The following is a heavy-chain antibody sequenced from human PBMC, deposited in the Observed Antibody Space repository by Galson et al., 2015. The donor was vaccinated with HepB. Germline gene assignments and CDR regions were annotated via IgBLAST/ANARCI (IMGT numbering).Heavy chain of an antibody. J-gene: IGHJ4*02. CDR1: GFSPTTSGVG. CDR3: AHRSRWLHNYFYY. V-gene: IGHV2-5*02. Sequence: PALVKPTQTLTLTCAFSGFSPTTSGVGVGWIRQPPGKALEWLALIFWDEDKWFSPSLKSRLTITKDTSKNQVVLTVTNADPGDTGTYFCAHRSRWLHNYFYYWGQGILVTFSS. D-gene: IGHD5-12*01. CDR2: IFWDEDK.